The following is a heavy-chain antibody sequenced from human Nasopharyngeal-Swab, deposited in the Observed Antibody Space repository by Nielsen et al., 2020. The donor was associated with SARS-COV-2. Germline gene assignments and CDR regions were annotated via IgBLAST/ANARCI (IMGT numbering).Heavy chain of an antibody. CDR2: ISGSGGST. CDR3: AKADSGYYDAFYYYYMDV. Sequence: WIRQPPGKGLEWVSAISGSGGSTYYADSVKGRFTISRDNSKNTLYLQMNSLRAEDTAVYYCAKADSGYYDAFYYYYMDVWGKGTTVT. D-gene: IGHD3-22*01. V-gene: IGHV3-23*01. J-gene: IGHJ6*03.